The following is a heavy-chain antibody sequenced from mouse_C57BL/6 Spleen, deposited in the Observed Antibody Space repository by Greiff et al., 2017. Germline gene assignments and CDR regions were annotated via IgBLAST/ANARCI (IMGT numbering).Heavy chain of an antibody. CDR3: ARRKLAMDY. CDR2: IDPSDSYT. V-gene: IGHV1-69*01. CDR1: GYTFTSYW. D-gene: IGHD4-1*01. J-gene: IGHJ4*01. Sequence: VQLQQPGAELVMPGASVKLSCKASGYTFTSYWMHWVKQRPGQGLEWIGEIDPSDSYTNYNQKFKGKSTLTVDKSSSTAYMQLSSLTSEDSAVYYCARRKLAMDYWGQGTSVTVSS.